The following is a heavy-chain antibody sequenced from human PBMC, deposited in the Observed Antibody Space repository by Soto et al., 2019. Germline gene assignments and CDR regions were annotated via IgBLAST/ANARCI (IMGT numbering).Heavy chain of an antibody. D-gene: IGHD6-13*01. CDR3: ARGNLGIAAAGTRGYYYYGMDV. V-gene: IGHV3-13*01. CDR2: IGTAGDT. CDR1: GFTFSSYD. Sequence: GGSLRLSCAASGFTFSSYDMHWVRQATGKGLEWVSAIGTAGDTYYPGSVKGRFTISRENAKNSLYLQMNSLRAEDTAVYYCARGNLGIAAAGTRGYYYYGMDVWGQGTTVTVSS. J-gene: IGHJ6*02.